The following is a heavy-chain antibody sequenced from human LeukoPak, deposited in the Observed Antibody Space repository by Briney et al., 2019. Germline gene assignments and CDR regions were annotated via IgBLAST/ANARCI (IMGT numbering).Heavy chain of an antibody. V-gene: IGHV3-53*01. CDR3: ARAAYCSGTSCYAPY. D-gene: IGHD2-2*01. CDR1: GFTVSVNY. Sequence: GGSLILSCAASGFTVSVNYISWVRQAPGKGLEWVSIIYIDGSTYYTDSVKGRFTISRDNSENTVYLQMHSLRVEDTAVYYCARAAYCSGTSCYAPYWGQGTLVTVSS. CDR2: IYIDGST. J-gene: IGHJ4*02.